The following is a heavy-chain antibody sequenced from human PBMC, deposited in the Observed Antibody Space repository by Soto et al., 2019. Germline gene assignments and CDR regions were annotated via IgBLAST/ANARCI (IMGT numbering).Heavy chain of an antibody. CDR2: IYYSGTT. D-gene: IGHD2-15*01. CDR1: GGSTSSYY. J-gene: IGHJ4*02. CDR3: ARVWCLPGWYFDY. V-gene: IGHV4-59*01. Sequence: PSETLSLTCTVSGGSTSSYYWSWIRQPPGKGLEWIGYIYYSGTTNYNPSLKSRVTISVDTSKDQFSLKLSSVTAADTAVYYCARVWCLPGWYFDYWGQGTLVTVSS.